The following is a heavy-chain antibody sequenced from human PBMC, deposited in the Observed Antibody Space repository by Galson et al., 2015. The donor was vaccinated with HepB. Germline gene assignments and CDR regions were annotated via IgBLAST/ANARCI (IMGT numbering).Heavy chain of an antibody. Sequence: SLRLSCAASGFTLSSYSMNWVRQAPGKGLEWVSYISSRGPIYYADSVKGRFIISRDNAKNSLYLQMNSLRAEDTAVYYCARDLGDYGDDYYGMDVWGQGTTVTVSS. CDR2: ISSRGPI. CDR1: GFTLSSYS. J-gene: IGHJ6*02. D-gene: IGHD4-17*01. CDR3: ARDLGDYGDDYYGMDV. V-gene: IGHV3-48*04.